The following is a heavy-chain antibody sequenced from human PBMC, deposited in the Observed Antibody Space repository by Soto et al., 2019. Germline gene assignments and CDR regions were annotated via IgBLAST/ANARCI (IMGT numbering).Heavy chain of an antibody. D-gene: IGHD6-19*01. CDR1: GFTFSSYA. CDR2: ISGSGGST. Sequence: GGSLRLSCAASGFTFSSYAMSWVRQAPGRGLEWVSAISGSGGSTYYADSVKGRFTISRDNSKNTLYLQMNSLRAEDTAVYYCAKDRGSGWYFFDYWGQGTLVTVSS. CDR3: AKDRGSGWYFFDY. V-gene: IGHV3-23*01. J-gene: IGHJ4*02.